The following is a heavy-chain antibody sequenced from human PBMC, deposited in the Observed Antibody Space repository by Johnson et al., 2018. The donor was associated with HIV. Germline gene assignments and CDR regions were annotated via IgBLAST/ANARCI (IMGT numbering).Heavy chain of an antibody. V-gene: IGHV3-30*04. CDR1: GFIFSSYA. CDR3: ARDSGVPGNDAFDI. J-gene: IGHJ3*02. CDR2: ISYDGNKT. D-gene: IGHD3-10*01. Sequence: QMLLVESGGGVVQTGRSLRLSCAASGFIFSSYAMHWVRQAPGAGLEWVAVISYDGNKTYYADSLRGLTISRDNSKNTLYLQLSSLRSEDTAVYYCARDSGVPGNDAFDIWGQGIMVTVSS.